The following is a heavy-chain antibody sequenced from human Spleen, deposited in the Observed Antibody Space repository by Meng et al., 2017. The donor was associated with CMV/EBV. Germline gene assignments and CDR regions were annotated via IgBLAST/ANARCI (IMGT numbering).Heavy chain of an antibody. Sequence: SQTLSLTCAVYGGSFSGYYWSWIHQPPGKGLEWIGKINHSGNTKYNPSIKSRVTLSADTSKNQFSLKLRSVTAADTAVYYCARGGIFGVDIPDYWGQGTLVTVSS. CDR2: INHSGNT. V-gene: IGHV4-34*01. J-gene: IGHJ4*02. D-gene: IGHD3-3*01. CDR3: ARGGIFGVDIPDY. CDR1: GGSFSGYY.